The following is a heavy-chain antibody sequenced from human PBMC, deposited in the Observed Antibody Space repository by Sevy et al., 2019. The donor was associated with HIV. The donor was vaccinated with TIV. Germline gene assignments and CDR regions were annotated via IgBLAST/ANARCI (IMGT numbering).Heavy chain of an antibody. D-gene: IGHD2-15*01. CDR2: INPRTGDT. CDR1: GYTFSDNY. CDR3: AKDKLLDAFDI. Sequence: ASVKVSCKASGYTFSDNYMHWVRQAPGQGLEWVGRINPRTGDTKYAQKFQGRVTVTRDTSISTAYMGLGRLTSDDTAIYYCAKDKLLDAFDIWGQGTRVTVSS. V-gene: IGHV1-2*06. J-gene: IGHJ3*02.